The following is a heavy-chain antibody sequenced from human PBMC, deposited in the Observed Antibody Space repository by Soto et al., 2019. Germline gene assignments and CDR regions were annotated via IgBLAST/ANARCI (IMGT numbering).Heavy chain of an antibody. CDR1: GVSISNSSYY. CDR3: ARHGSN. Sequence: DTMSLTCTVSGVSISNSSYYWGWIRRPPGKGLEWIGTIYYSGITYYNPSLKSRVTISVDTSKNQFSLKLTSVTAADTAVYYCARHGSNWGQGTLVTVSS. V-gene: IGHV4-39*01. CDR2: IYYSGIT. J-gene: IGHJ4*02.